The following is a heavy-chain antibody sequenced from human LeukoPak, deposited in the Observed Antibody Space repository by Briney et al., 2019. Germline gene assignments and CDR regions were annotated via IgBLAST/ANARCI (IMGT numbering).Heavy chain of an antibody. CDR1: GGSISSYY. CDR2: IYTSGST. D-gene: IGHD6-13*01. CDR3: XXXXXWYVSGAYFDY. Sequence: SETLSLTCTVSGGSISSYYWSWIRQPAGKGLEWIGRIYTSGSTNYNPSLKSRVTMSVDTSKNQFSLKLSSVTAADTAVYYCXXXXXWYVSGAYFDYWGQGALVTVSS. V-gene: IGHV4-4*07. J-gene: IGHJ4*02.